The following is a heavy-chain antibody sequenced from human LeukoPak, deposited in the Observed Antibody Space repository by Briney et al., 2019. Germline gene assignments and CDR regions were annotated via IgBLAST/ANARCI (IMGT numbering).Heavy chain of an antibody. CDR1: AFTFSNYA. V-gene: IGHV3-49*04. CDR3: TRSQAYSGYAEGFDY. CDR2: IRSKAYGGTT. J-gene: IGHJ4*02. Sequence: PGGSLRLSCAASAFTFSNYAMSWVRQAPGKGLEWVGFIRSKAYGGTTEYAASVKGRFTISRDDSKSIAYLQMNSLKTEDTAVYYCTRSQAYSGYAEGFDYWGQGTLVTVSS. D-gene: IGHD5-12*01.